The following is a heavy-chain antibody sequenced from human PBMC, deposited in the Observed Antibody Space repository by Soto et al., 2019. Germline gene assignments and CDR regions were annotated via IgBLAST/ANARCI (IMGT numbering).Heavy chain of an antibody. D-gene: IGHD3-9*01. V-gene: IGHV3-33*08. CDR3: VVGTGYWGLSDY. CDR1: GFAFSTYG. CDR2: IWADGSRQ. J-gene: IGHJ4*02. Sequence: QVQLVESGGGVIQPGKSLRLSCSASGFAFSTYGMHWVRQAPGKGLEWVAVIWADGSRQLYGDSVKGRFTMSRDNSKNTLYLQMNSLRVDDTAVYYCVVGTGYWGLSDYWGQGTLVTVSS.